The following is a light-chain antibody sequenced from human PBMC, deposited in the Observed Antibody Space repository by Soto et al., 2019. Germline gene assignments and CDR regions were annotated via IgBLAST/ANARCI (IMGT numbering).Light chain of an antibody. CDR1: QSISSTY. CDR2: GAS. CDR3: QQYGISPPIT. V-gene: IGKV3-20*01. Sequence: EIVLTQSPGTLSLSPVERATLSCRASQSISSTYLAWYQQKPGQAPRLLIYGASSRATGIPDRFSGSGSGTDFTLTISRLEPEDFAVYYCQQYGISPPITFGQGTRLEIK. J-gene: IGKJ5*01.